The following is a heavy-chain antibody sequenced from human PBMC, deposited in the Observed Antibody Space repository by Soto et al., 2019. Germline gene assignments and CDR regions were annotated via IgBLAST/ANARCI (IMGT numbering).Heavy chain of an antibody. CDR2: IYYSGST. Sequence: SETPSLTCTVSGGSISGYYRSWIRQPPGKGLEWIGYIYYSGSTNYNPSLKSRVTISVDTSKNQFSLRLSSVTAAYTAVYYCARGLERRRNWFDPWRQGTLVIASS. CDR1: GGSISGYY. V-gene: IGHV4-59*01. D-gene: IGHD1-1*01. J-gene: IGHJ5*02. CDR3: ARGLERRRNWFDP.